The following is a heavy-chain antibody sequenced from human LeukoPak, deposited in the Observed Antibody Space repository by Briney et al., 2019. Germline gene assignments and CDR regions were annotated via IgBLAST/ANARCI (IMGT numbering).Heavy chain of an antibody. V-gene: IGHV3-9*01. CDR1: GFTFSSYA. CDR3: AKGYNYYDSTAYFDY. D-gene: IGHD3-22*01. CDR2: ISWNSGSI. J-gene: IGHJ4*02. Sequence: GGSLRLSCAASGFTFSSYAMSWVRQAPGKGLEWVSGISWNSGSIGYADSVKGRFTISRDNAKNSLYLQMNSLRAEDTALYYCAKGYNYYDSTAYFDYWGQGTLVTVSS.